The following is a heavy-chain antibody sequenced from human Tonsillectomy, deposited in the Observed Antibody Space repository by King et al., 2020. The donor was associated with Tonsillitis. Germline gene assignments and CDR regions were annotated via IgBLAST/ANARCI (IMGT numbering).Heavy chain of an antibody. CDR2: ISGSGYKT. CDR1: GFTFRSYA. V-gene: IGHV3-23*04. J-gene: IGHJ4*02. D-gene: IGHD2-15*01. CDR3: VREMLTGSCADY. Sequence: VQLVESGGGLVQPGGPLRLSCAASGFTFRSYALSWVRQSPGKGLQWVSAISGSGYKTYYIDSAKGRFTISRDNSKNTVSLQMNSLRAEDTGVYYCVREMLTGSCADYWGQGTLVTVSS.